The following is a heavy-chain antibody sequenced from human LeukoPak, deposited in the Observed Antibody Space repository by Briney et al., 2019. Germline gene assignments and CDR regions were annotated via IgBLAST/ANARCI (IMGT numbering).Heavy chain of an antibody. CDR3: ARALRITMIVVAY. J-gene: IGHJ4*02. V-gene: IGHV3-30-3*01. Sequence: PGRSLGLSCAASGFTFSSYAMHWVRQAPGKGLEWVAVISYDGSNKYYADSVKGRFTISRDNSKNTLYLQMNSLRAEDTAVYYCARALRITMIVVAYWGQGTLVTVSS. CDR1: GFTFSSYA. D-gene: IGHD3-22*01. CDR2: ISYDGSNK.